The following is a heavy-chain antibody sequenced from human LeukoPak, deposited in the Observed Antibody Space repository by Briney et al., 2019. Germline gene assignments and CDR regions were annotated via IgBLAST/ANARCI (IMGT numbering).Heavy chain of an antibody. V-gene: IGHV3-9*01. J-gene: IGHJ4*02. CDR1: GFTFDDYA. CDR3: AKDAHLPYYDFWSGYYTGFDY. Sequence: GGSLRLSCAASGFTFDDYAMHWVRQAPGKGLEWVSGISWNGGRIGYADSVKGRFTISRDNAKNSLYLQINSLRAEDTALYYCAKDAHLPYYDFWSGYYTGFDYWGQGTLVTVSS. D-gene: IGHD3-3*01. CDR2: ISWNGGRI.